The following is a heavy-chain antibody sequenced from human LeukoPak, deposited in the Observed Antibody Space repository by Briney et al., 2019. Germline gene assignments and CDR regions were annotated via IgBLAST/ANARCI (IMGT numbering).Heavy chain of an antibody. V-gene: IGHV3-7*03. CDR1: GFTFSSYW. CDR3: ARDSPGGYFDY. J-gene: IGHJ4*02. D-gene: IGHD3-16*01. Sequence: GGSLRLSCAASGFTFSSYWMSWVRQAPGKGLEWVANIKQDGSEKYYVDSVKGRFTISRDNAKNSLYLQMDSLRAEDTAVYYCARDSPGGYFDYWGQGTLVTVSS. CDR2: IKQDGSEK.